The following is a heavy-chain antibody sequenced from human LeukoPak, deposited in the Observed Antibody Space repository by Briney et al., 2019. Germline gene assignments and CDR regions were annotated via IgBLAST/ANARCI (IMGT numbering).Heavy chain of an antibody. CDR1: GGSISSYY. Sequence: PSEALSLTCTVSGGSISSYYWSWIRQPAGKGLEWIGRIYTSGSTNYNPSLKSRVTMSVDTSKNQISLKVNSVTAADTAVYYCARESYSTSYLFDFWGQGTLVTVSS. CDR3: ARESYSTSYLFDF. D-gene: IGHD6-6*01. J-gene: IGHJ4*02. CDR2: IYTSGST. V-gene: IGHV4-4*07.